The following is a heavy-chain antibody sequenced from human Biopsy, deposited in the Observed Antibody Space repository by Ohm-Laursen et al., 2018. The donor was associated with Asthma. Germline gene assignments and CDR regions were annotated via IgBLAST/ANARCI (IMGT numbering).Heavy chain of an antibody. V-gene: IGHV3-7*01. D-gene: IGHD3-3*02. CDR2: IKHDGSEK. CDR1: GFTFGDYW. CDR3: ARTFHFWSPYHAEHYQL. J-gene: IGHJ1*01. Sequence: LSLTCAAPGFTFGDYWMSWVRQVPGKGLEWVVNIKHDGSEKNHVDSLKGRFTISRDNAKNSLYLQMNSLRAEDTAVYYCARTFHFWSPYHAEHYQLWGQGTLVTVSS.